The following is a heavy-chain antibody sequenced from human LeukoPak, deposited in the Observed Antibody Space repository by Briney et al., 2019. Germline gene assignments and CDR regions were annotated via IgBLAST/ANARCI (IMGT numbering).Heavy chain of an antibody. J-gene: IGHJ4*02. CDR2: INSDGSST. CDR1: GFTFSSYW. V-gene: IGHV3-74*01. D-gene: IGHD1-7*01. Sequence: GGSLRLSCAASGFTFSSYWMHWVRQVPGKGLVWVSRINSDGSSTNYADSVKGRFTISRDNAKNTLYLQMNSLRAEDTALYFCAKDHGNYYFDYWGQGTLVTVSP. CDR3: AKDHGNYYFDY.